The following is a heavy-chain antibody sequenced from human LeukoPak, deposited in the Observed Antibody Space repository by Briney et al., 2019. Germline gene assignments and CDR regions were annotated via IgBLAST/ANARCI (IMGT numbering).Heavy chain of an antibody. Sequence: GASVKVSCKASGYTFTSYGISWVRQAPGQGLEWMGWISAYNGNTNYAQKLQGRVTMTTDTSTSTAYMELRSLRSDDTAVYYCARDPVIVVVTATPYYFDYWGQGTLSPSPQ. J-gene: IGHJ4*02. CDR1: GYTFTSYG. CDR3: ARDPVIVVVTATPYYFDY. CDR2: ISAYNGNT. D-gene: IGHD2-21*02. V-gene: IGHV1-18*01.